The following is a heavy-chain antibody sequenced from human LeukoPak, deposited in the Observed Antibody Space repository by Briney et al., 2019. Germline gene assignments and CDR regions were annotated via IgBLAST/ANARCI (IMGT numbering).Heavy chain of an antibody. J-gene: IGHJ4*02. CDR3: ARGEGSSYPSYFDY. Sequence: PSETLSLTCAVYGGSFSGYYWGWIRQPPGKGLEWIGEINHSGSTNYNPSLKSRVTISVDTSKNQFSLKLSSVTAADTAVYYCARGEGSSYPSYFDYWGQGTLVTVSS. D-gene: IGHD6-6*01. CDR1: GGSFSGYY. CDR2: INHSGST. V-gene: IGHV4-34*01.